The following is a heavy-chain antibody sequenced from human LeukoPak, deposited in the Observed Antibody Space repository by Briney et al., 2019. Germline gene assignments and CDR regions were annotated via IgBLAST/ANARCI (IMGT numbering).Heavy chain of an antibody. D-gene: IGHD6-19*01. V-gene: IGHV3-15*01. Sequence: SGGSLRLSCVASGFIFSNAWMTWVRQAPGKGLEWVGRIKSQIDGGTTDYAAPVKGKFIISRDDAKNTLYLQMNSLKTEDTAVYYCATGIAVDSEAFDLWGQGTMVTVSS. CDR1: GFIFSNAW. CDR3: ATGIAVDSEAFDL. J-gene: IGHJ3*01. CDR2: IKSQIDGGTT.